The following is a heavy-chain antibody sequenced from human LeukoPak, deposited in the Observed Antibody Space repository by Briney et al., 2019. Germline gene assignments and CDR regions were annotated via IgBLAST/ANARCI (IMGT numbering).Heavy chain of an antibody. CDR1: GGSFSGYY. CDR2: INHSGST. CDR3: ARGLGSGSYLSWFDP. V-gene: IGHV4-34*01. J-gene: IGHJ5*02. D-gene: IGHD3-10*01. Sequence: SETLSLTCAVYGGSFSGYYWSWIRQPPGKGLEWIGEINHSGSTNYNPSLKSRVTISVDTSKNQFSLKLSPVTAADTAVYYCARGLGSGSYLSWFDPWGQGTLVTVSS.